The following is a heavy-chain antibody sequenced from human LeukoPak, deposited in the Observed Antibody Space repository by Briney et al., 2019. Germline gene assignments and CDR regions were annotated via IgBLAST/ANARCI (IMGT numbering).Heavy chain of an antibody. CDR3: ARGTAMGY. J-gene: IGHJ4*02. D-gene: IGHD5-18*01. CDR1: GYTFTSYY. CDR2: INPSGGST. V-gene: IGHV1-46*01. Sequence: GASVKVSCKASGYTFTSYYMHWGLQAPGQGPEWRGIINPSGGSTSYAQKFQGRVTMTRDMSTSTVYMELSSLRSEDTAVYSCARGTAMGYWGQGTLVTVSS.